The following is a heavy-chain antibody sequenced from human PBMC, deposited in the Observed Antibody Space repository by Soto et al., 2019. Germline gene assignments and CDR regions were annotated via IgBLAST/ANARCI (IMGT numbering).Heavy chain of an antibody. V-gene: IGHV3-9*01. CDR1: GFTFDDYA. Sequence: EVQLEESGGALVQPGRSLRISCAASGFTFDDYAMHWVRQVLGKGLEWVSSISWNSGNIGYADSVKGRFTTSRDNAKNSLYLQMNSLRPEDTALYYCVRSKGGYSYGTPFDYWGQGTLVTVSS. CDR2: ISWNSGNI. D-gene: IGHD5-18*01. J-gene: IGHJ4*02. CDR3: VRSKGGYSYGTPFDY.